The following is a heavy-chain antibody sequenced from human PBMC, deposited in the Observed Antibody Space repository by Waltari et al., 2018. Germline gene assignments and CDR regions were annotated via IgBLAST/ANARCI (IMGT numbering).Heavy chain of an antibody. CDR1: GFTFNNYW. J-gene: IGHJ4*02. CDR3: ARGGLAGATPDY. V-gene: IGHV3-74*03. D-gene: IGHD1-26*01. CDR2: VNNEGTHT. Sequence: EVRLVESGGGLVQPGGSLRLSCAASGFTFNNYWIHWVRHAPGKGLVWVAYVNNEGTHTAYVDAVKGRFTASRDNAKNTLYLQMNSLRVDDTAVYYCARGGLAGATPDYWGQGTLVTVSS.